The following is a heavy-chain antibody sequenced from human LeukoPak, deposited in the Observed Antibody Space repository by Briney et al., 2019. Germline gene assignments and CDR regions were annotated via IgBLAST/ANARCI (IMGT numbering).Heavy chain of an antibody. D-gene: IGHD1-26*01. V-gene: IGHV4-39*07. CDR2: IYYSGST. CDR3: ARAGTGFGYCGSYPLSCAFDI. J-gene: IGHJ3*02. Sequence: SETLSLTCTVSGGSISSSSYYWGWIRQPPGKGLEWIGSIYYSGSTYYNPSLKSRVTISVDTSKNQFSLKLSSVTAADTAVYYCARAGTGFGYCGSYPLSCAFDIWAKGQWSPSLQ. CDR1: GGSISSSSYY.